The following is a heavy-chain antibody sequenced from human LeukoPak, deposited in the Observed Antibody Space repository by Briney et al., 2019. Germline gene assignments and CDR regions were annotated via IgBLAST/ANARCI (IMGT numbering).Heavy chain of an antibody. CDR1: GGSINSYY. CDR3: ARLGVRYSTSSWWFDP. Sequence: SETLSLTCTVSGGSINSYYWSWIRQPPGKGLEWIGYIYYSGSTNYSPSLKSRVTISVDTSKNQFSLKLSSVNAADTAVYYCARLGVRYSTSSWWFDPWGQGTLVTVSS. CDR2: IYYSGST. J-gene: IGHJ5*02. V-gene: IGHV4-59*08. D-gene: IGHD6-6*01.